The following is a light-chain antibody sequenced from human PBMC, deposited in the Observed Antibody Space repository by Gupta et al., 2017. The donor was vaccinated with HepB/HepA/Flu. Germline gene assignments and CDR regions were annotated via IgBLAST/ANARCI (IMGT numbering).Light chain of an antibody. CDR1: SSNIGSNS. CDR2: TNG. J-gene: IGLJ2*01. V-gene: IGLV1-47*01. CDR3: AAGYDSMSRQV. Sequence: QSVLTPPPYASVPPGPRVTISCSGSSSNIGSNSVCWYQHRPGSAPKLLIYTNGQRTAGVPGRFSGTKYGTSATLASSGQRVEEEADYYCAAGYDSMSRQVFGGGAKLTVL.